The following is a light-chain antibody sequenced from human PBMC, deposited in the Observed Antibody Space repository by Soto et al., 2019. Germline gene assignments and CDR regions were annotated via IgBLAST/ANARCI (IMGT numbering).Light chain of an antibody. CDR1: SSDVGSYNL. CDR3: CSYAGSSFYV. J-gene: IGLJ1*01. CDR2: EVI. Sequence: QSVLTQPASVSGSPGQSITISCTGTSSDVGSYNLVSWYQQHPGKPPNLLFYEVIKRPSGVFNRFSGSKFGNTSSLTIFGLQAEDEADYYCCSYAGSSFYVFGTGTKVTVL. V-gene: IGLV2-23*02.